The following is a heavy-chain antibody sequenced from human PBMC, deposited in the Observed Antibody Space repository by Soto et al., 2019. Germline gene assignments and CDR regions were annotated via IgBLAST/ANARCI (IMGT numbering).Heavy chain of an antibody. CDR1: GYTFTSYD. D-gene: IGHD3-3*01. V-gene: IGHV1-8*01. Sequence: ASVKVSCKASGYTFTSYDINWVRQATGQGLEWMGWMNPNSGNTGYAQKFQGRVTMTRNTSISTAHMELSSLRSEDTAVYYCASNGPTIFGVVISPYGMDVWGQGTTVTVSS. CDR3: ASNGPTIFGVVISPYGMDV. CDR2: MNPNSGNT. J-gene: IGHJ6*02.